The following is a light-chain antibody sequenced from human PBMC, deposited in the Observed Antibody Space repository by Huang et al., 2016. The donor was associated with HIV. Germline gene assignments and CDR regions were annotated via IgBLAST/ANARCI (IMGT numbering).Light chain of an antibody. CDR2: GAS. Sequence: DIQLTQSPSSLSASLGDRVTITCRASQTITTYLNRYQQKPGKAPHLLIYGASNLQSGVPSRFSGSGSGTDFTLIISGLQPEDFATYYCQQTYTFPAFGRGTKVEIK. V-gene: IGKV1-39*01. J-gene: IGKJ1*01. CDR3: QQTYTFPA. CDR1: QTITTY.